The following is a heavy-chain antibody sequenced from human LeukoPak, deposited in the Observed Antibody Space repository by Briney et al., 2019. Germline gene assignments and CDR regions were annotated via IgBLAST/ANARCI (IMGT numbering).Heavy chain of an antibody. D-gene: IGHD3-10*01. CDR3: ARASGSGSLDYGMDV. CDR2: INPNSGGT. J-gene: IGHJ6*02. CDR1: GYTFTGYY. Sequence: ASVKVSCKASGYTFTGYYMHWVRQAPGQGLEWMGRINPNSGGTNYAQKFQGRVTMTRDTSISTAYMELSRLRSDDTAVYYCARASGSGSLDYGMDVWGRGTTVTVSS. V-gene: IGHV1-2*06.